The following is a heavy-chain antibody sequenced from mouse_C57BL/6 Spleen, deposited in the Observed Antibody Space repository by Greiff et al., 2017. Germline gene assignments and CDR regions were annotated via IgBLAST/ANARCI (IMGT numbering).Heavy chain of an antibody. CDR2: IYPGSGST. Sequence: QVQLQQSGAELVKPGASVKMSCKASGYTFTSYWITWVKQRPGQGLEWIGDIYPGSGSTNYNEKFKSKATLTVDTSSSTAYMQLSSLTSEDSAVYYCARGDGNYWYFDGWGTGTTVTVSS. D-gene: IGHD2-1*01. V-gene: IGHV1-55*01. CDR3: ARGDGNYWYFDG. J-gene: IGHJ1*03. CDR1: GYTFTSYW.